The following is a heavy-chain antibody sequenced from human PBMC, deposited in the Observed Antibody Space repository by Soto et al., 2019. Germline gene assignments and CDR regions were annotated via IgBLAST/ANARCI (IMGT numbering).Heavy chain of an antibody. D-gene: IGHD1-26*01. Sequence: GESLKISCKGSGYSFTSYWIGWVRQMPGKGLEWMGIIYPGDSDTRYSPSFQGQVTISADKSISTAYLQWSSLKASDTAMYYCAKVGVGATNYYYYGMDVWGQGTTVTVSS. CDR1: GYSFTSYW. J-gene: IGHJ6*02. V-gene: IGHV5-51*01. CDR3: AKVGVGATNYYYYGMDV. CDR2: IYPGDSDT.